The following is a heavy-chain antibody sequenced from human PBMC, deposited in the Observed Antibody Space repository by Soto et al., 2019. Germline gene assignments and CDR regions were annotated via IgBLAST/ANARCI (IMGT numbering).Heavy chain of an antibody. J-gene: IGHJ6*02. CDR3: ASSYSNYALTDYYYYGMDV. D-gene: IGHD4-4*01. Sequence: QVQLVQSGAEVKKPGASVKVSCKASGYTFTSYAMHSVRQAPGQRLEWMGWINAGNGNTKYSQKFQGRVTITRDTSASTAYMELSSLRSEDTAVYYCASSYSNYALTDYYYYGMDVWGQGTTVTVSS. V-gene: IGHV1-3*01. CDR1: GYTFTSYA. CDR2: INAGNGNT.